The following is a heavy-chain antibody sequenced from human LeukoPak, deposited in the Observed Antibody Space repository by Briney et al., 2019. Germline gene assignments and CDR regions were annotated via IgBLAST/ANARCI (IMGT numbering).Heavy chain of an antibody. CDR3: AREGTAMVSFDY. Sequence: PGGSLRLSCAASGFTFSSYEMNWVRQAPGKGLEWVSYISSGGNTIYYADSVKGRFTLSRDNAKNSLYLQMNSLRAEDTAVYYCAREGTAMVSFDYWGQGTLVTVSS. D-gene: IGHD5-18*01. V-gene: IGHV3-48*03. CDR1: GFTFSSYE. CDR2: ISSGGNTI. J-gene: IGHJ4*02.